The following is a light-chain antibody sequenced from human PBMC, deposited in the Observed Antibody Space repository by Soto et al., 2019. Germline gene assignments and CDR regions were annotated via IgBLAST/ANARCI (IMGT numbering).Light chain of an antibody. CDR1: QGISNY. Sequence: DIQMTQSPSSLSASVGDTVTSTCRASQGISNYLAWYQQKPGQVPNLLIYAASTLKSGVPSRFSGSGSGTDFTLTTSSLRPEDVAADYCQKYNHAPRTFGQGTKVDI. J-gene: IGKJ1*01. CDR2: AAS. CDR3: QKYNHAPRT. V-gene: IGKV1-27*01.